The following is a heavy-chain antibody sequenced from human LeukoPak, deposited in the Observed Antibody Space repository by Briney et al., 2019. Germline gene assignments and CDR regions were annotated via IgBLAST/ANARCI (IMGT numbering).Heavy chain of an antibody. CDR3: ASENYYNSSGRFYYYYMDV. CDR2: IYTSGST. Sequence: SETLSLTCTVSGGSISSYYWSWIRQPPGKGLEWIGRIYTSGSTNYNPSLKSRVTMSVDTSKNQFSLKLSSVTAADTAVYYCASENYYNSSGRFYYYYMDVWGKGTTVTVSS. J-gene: IGHJ6*03. CDR1: GGSISSYY. V-gene: IGHV4-4*07. D-gene: IGHD3-22*01.